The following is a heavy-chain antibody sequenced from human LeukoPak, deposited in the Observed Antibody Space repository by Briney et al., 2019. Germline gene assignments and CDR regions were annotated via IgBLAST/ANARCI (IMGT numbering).Heavy chain of an antibody. J-gene: IGHJ6*03. CDR1: GGSIGTYY. CDR2: IYVTGST. Sequence: SETLSLTCTVSGGSIGTYYWSWIRQSPGKGLEWIGYIYVTGSTRYNPYLQSRVTISVDTSRNQFFLKMSSVTAADTAVYYCARHIGGGIEDMDVWGKGTKVAVSS. V-gene: IGHV4-59*08. D-gene: IGHD3-16*02. CDR3: ARHIGGGIEDMDV.